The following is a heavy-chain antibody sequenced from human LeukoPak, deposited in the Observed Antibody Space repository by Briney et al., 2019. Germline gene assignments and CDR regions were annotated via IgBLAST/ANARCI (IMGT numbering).Heavy chain of an antibody. Sequence: GGSLRLSCAASGFTFSNAWMSWVRQAPGKGLEWVGRIKSKTDGGTTDYAAPVKGRFTISRDDSKNTLYLQMNSLKTEDTAVYYCTTDTVVVVAGSDYWGQGTLVTVSS. J-gene: IGHJ4*02. CDR3: TTDTVVVVAGSDY. D-gene: IGHD2-15*01. V-gene: IGHV3-15*01. CDR2: IKSKTDGGTT. CDR1: GFTFSNAW.